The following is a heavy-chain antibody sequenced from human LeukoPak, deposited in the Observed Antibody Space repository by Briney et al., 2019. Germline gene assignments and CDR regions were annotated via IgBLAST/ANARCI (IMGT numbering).Heavy chain of an antibody. V-gene: IGHV3-74*01. D-gene: IGHD3-22*01. CDR1: GFIFRSYE. CDR2: INSDGSST. CDR3: ARGRGWGYYDSSGYYWDY. J-gene: IGHJ4*02. Sequence: PAGGSLRLSCAASGFIFRSYEMNWVRQAPGKGLVWVSRINSDGSSTSYADSVKGRFTISRDNSKNTLYLQMNSLRAEDTAVYYCARGRGWGYYDSSGYYWDYWGQGTLVTVSS.